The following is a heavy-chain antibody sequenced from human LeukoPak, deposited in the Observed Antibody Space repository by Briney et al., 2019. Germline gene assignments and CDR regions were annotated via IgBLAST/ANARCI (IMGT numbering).Heavy chain of an antibody. V-gene: IGHV1-18*01. CDR3: ARAYRGSGSYSLYYYYMDV. Sequence: ASVKVSCKASGYTFTSYGISWVRQAPGQGLEWMGWISAYNGNTNYAQKLQGRVTITADESTSTAYMELSSLRSEDTAVYYCARAYRGSGSYSLYYYYMDVWGKGTTVTVSS. CDR1: GYTFTSYG. D-gene: IGHD3-10*01. J-gene: IGHJ6*03. CDR2: ISAYNGNT.